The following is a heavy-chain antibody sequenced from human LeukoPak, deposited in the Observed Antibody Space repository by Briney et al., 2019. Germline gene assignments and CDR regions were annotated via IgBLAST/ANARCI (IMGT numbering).Heavy chain of an antibody. D-gene: IGHD2-2*01. V-gene: IGHV4-38-2*02. CDR3: ARVGDVVVVPPANYGMNV. CDR1: GYSISSGYY. Sequence: SETLSLTCSVSGYSISSGYYWGWIRQPPGKGLEWIGSIYHSGSTLYNPSLRSRITISLDTSKNHFSLKLSSVTAADTAVYYCARVGDVVVVPPANYGMNVWGQGTTVTVSS. CDR2: IYHSGST. J-gene: IGHJ6*02.